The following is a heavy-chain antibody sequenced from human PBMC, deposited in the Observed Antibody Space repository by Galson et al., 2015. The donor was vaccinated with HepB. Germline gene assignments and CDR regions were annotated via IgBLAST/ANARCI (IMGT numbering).Heavy chain of an antibody. V-gene: IGHV3-23*01. CDR2: ISSSGGST. CDR1: GFTSISYA. J-gene: IGHJ4*02. Sequence: SLRLSCAASGFTSISYAMSWVRQAPGKGLEWVSAISSSGGSTYYADSVKGRFTISRDTSKNTLYLQMNSLRAEDTAVYYCAKELRGYSGYALDYWGQGTLVTVSS. D-gene: IGHD5-12*01. CDR3: AKELRGYSGYALDY.